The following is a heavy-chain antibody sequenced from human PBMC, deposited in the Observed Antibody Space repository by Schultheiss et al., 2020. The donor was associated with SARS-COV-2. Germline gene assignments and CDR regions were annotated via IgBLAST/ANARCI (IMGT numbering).Heavy chain of an antibody. CDR3: AKTHFYCSGGSCYGMDV. V-gene: IGHV3-30*18. CDR1: GFTFSSYG. Sequence: GGSLRLSCAASGFTFSSYGMHWVRQAPGKGLEWVAVISYDGSNKYYADSVKGRFTISRDNSKNTLYLQMNSLRAEDTAVYYCAKTHFYCSGGSCYGMDVWGQGTTVTVSS. CDR2: ISYDGSNK. J-gene: IGHJ6*02. D-gene: IGHD2-15*01.